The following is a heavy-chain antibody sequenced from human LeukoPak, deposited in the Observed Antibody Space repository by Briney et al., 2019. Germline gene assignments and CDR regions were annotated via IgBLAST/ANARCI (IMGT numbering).Heavy chain of an antibody. Sequence: SETLSLTCTVSGGSISSYYWSWIRQPPGKGLEWIGYIYYSGSPNYNPSLKSRVTISVDTSKNLFSLKLSSVTAADTAVYYCARAGLSEGDFDSWGQGTLVTVSS. CDR3: ARAGLSEGDFDS. J-gene: IGHJ4*02. V-gene: IGHV4-59*01. CDR2: IYYSGSP. D-gene: IGHD3-16*01. CDR1: GGSISSYY.